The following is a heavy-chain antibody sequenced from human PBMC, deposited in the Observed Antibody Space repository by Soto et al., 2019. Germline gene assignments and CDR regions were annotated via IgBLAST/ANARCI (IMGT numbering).Heavy chain of an antibody. Sequence: SETLSLTWTASGGSICSGHYYWGGSRQPPGRGLEWIGSIYYRGNTDYNPSLKSRVTISVDTSKNQFSLKLTSVTAADTAVYYCARHQVYYDVLTGYYPAPAMDYWGQGTLVT. CDR2: IYYRGNT. CDR3: ARHQVYYDVLTGYYPAPAMDY. V-gene: IGHV4-39*01. D-gene: IGHD3-9*01. J-gene: IGHJ4*02. CDR1: GGSICSGHYY.